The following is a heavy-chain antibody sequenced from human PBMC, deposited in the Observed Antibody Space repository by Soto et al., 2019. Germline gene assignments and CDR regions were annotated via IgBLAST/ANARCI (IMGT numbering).Heavy chain of an antibody. J-gene: IGHJ6*02. CDR3: ARSGGVLWFGELKPGGMDV. CDR1: GYTFTGYG. CDR2: ISAYNGNT. Sequence: ASVKVSCKASGYTFTGYGISWVRQAPGQGLEWMGWISAYNGNTNYAQKLQGRVTMTTDTSTSTAYMELRSLRSDDTAVYYCARSGGVLWFGELKPGGMDVCGQGTTVTVSS. V-gene: IGHV1-18*01. D-gene: IGHD3-10*01.